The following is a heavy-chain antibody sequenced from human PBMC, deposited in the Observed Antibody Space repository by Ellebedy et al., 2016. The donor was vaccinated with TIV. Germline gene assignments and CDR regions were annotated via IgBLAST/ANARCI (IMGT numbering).Heavy chain of an antibody. D-gene: IGHD6-19*01. Sequence: PGGSLRLSCAASGFTFSDYYMSWIRQAPGKGLEWVSFISISSDYTYDAYSVKGRFTIYRNNAKNTLYLQMNSLGADDTAVYYCARGYSSGWFDYWGQGTLVTVSS. CDR1: GFTFSDYY. CDR2: ISISSDYT. CDR3: ARGYSSGWFDY. J-gene: IGHJ4*02. V-gene: IGHV3-11*06.